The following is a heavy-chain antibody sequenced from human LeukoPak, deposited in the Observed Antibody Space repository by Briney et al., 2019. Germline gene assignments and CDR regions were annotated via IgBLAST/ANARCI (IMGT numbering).Heavy chain of an antibody. Sequence: VASVKVSCKASGYTFTTYGITWVRQAPGQGLEWMGWISAYNGKTNSAQKVQGRVTMTRDSSTRTAYMELRSLRSEDTAVYYCARDRSTSATVTTYPSEKKYGMDVWGQGTTVTVSS. D-gene: IGHD4-17*01. V-gene: IGHV1-18*01. CDR3: ARDRSTSATVTTYPSEKKYGMDV. J-gene: IGHJ6*02. CDR1: GYTFTTYG. CDR2: ISAYNGKT.